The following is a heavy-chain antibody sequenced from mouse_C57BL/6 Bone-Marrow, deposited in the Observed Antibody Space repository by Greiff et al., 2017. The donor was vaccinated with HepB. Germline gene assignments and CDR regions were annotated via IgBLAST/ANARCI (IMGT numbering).Heavy chain of an antibody. Sequence: QVQLQQSGAELAKPGASVKLSCKASGYTFTSYWMHWVKQRPGQGLEWIGYINPSSGYTKYNQKFKDKATVTADKSSSTAYMQLSSLTYEDSAVYYCARSPITTVDYWGQGTTLTVSS. CDR2: INPSSGYT. D-gene: IGHD1-1*01. V-gene: IGHV1-7*01. J-gene: IGHJ2*01. CDR1: GYTFTSYW. CDR3: ARSPITTVDY.